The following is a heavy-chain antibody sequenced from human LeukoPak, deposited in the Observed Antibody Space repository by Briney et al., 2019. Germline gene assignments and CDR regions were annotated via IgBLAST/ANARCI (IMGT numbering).Heavy chain of an antibody. J-gene: IGHJ4*02. V-gene: IGHV4-34*01. CDR2: INSSGGT. CDR3: ARGRNYFENWGYYYYFDY. Sequence: ASETLSPTCAVSGGSFRGYYWNWIRQSPGKGLEWAGEINSSGGTSYNPSLKSRLTLSVDTSKYQFSLKLNSVTAADTAVYYCARGRNYFENWGYYYYFDYWGQGTLVTVAS. CDR1: GGSFRGYY. D-gene: IGHD1-26*01.